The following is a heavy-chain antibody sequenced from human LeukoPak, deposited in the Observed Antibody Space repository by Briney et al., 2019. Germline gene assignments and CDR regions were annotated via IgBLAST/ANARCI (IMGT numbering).Heavy chain of an antibody. Sequence: SETLSLTCAVYGGSFSGYYWSWIRQPPGKGLEWIGEINHSGSTNYNPSLKSRVTISVDTSKNQFSLKLSCVTAADTDVYYCARHVRSWYYFDYWGQGTLVTVSS. CDR2: INHSGST. CDR1: GGSFSGYY. CDR3: ARHVRSWYYFDY. V-gene: IGHV4-34*01. D-gene: IGHD4-17*01. J-gene: IGHJ4*02.